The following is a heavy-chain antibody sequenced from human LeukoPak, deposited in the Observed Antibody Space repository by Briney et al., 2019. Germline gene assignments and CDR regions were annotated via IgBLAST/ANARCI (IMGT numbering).Heavy chain of an antibody. CDR2: ICYSGST. CDR3: ARVGGYSYGYGFDY. CDR1: GGSISSYY. Sequence: SETLSLTCTVSGGSISSYYWSWIRQPPGKGLEWIGYICYSGSTNYNPSLKSRVTISVDTSKNQFSLKLSSVTAADTAVYYCARVGGYSYGYGFDYWGQGTLVTVSS. D-gene: IGHD5-18*01. J-gene: IGHJ4*02. V-gene: IGHV4-59*01.